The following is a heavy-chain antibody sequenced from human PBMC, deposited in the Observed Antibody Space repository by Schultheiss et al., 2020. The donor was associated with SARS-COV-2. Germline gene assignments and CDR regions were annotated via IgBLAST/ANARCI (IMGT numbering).Heavy chain of an antibody. CDR1: GGTFSSYA. D-gene: IGHD3-22*01. J-gene: IGHJ6*02. CDR3: ASADYYYDSSVYFVYNYGMDV. CDR2: IIPIFGTA. Sequence: SVKVSCKASGGTFSSYAISWVRQAPGQGLEWMGGIIPIFGTANYAQKFQGRVTITADESTSTAYMELSSLRSEDTAVYYCASADYYYDSSVYFVYNYGMDVWGQGTTVTVSS. V-gene: IGHV1-69*13.